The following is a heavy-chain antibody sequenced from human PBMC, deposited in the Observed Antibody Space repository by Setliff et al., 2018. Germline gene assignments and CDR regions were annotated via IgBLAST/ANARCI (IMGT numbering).Heavy chain of an antibody. J-gene: IGHJ4*02. CDR2: IRSDGSNK. CDR3: AKPRPGWPAGFDS. D-gene: IGHD6-19*01. CDR1: GFMFSTYG. Sequence: LRLSCAASGFMFSTYGTHWVRQAPGKGLEWVAYIRSDGSNKYYTDLVKGRFSITRDNSKNTLYLQMSSLRPEDTALYYCAKPRPGWPAGFDSWGQGTLVTVSS. V-gene: IGHV3-30*02.